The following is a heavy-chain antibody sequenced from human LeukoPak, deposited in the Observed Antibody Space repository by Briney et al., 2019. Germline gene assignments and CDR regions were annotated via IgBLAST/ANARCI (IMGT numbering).Heavy chain of an antibody. V-gene: IGHV1-18*01. D-gene: IGHD6-19*01. Sequence: ASVKVSCKASGYTFTSYGISWVRQAPGQGLEWMGWISAYNGNTNYAQKLQGRVTMTTDTSTSTAYMELRSLRSDDTAVYYCARASQWLVLYYYYGMDVWGQGTTVTVSS. CDR2: ISAYNGNT. CDR3: ARASQWLVLYYYYGMDV. CDR1: GYTFTSYG. J-gene: IGHJ6*02.